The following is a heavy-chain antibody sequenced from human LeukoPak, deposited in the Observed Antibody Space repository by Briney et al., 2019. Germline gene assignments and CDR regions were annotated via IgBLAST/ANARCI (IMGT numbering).Heavy chain of an antibody. Sequence: GGSLRLSCAASGFTFSSYSMNWVRQAPGKGLEWFSAICGSGGSTYYADSEKGRFTISRDNSKNTLYLQMNSLRAEDTAVFYCAKQLLVLGGADYWGQGTLVTVSS. CDR3: AKQLLVLGGADY. CDR1: GFTFSSYS. J-gene: IGHJ4*02. CDR2: ICGSGGST. D-gene: IGHD6-13*01. V-gene: IGHV3-23*01.